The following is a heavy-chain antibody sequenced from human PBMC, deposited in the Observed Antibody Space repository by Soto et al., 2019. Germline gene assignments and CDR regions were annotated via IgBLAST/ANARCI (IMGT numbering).Heavy chain of an antibody. V-gene: IGHV1-69*01. J-gene: IGHJ3*02. CDR1: GGTFSSYA. D-gene: IGHD3-10*01. CDR3: ARPKYYYGSGSDDAFDI. Sequence: QVQLVQSGAEVKKPRSSVKVSCKASGGTFSSYAISWVRQAPGQGLEWMGGIIPIFGTANYAQKFQGRVTITADESTSTAYMELSSLRSEDTAVYYCARPKYYYGSGSDDAFDIWGQGTMVTVSS. CDR2: IIPIFGTA.